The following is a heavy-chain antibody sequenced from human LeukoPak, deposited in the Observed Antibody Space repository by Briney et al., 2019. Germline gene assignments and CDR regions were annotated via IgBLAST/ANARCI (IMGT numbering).Heavy chain of an antibody. V-gene: IGHV1-8*01. CDR1: GYSFTSYD. CDR2: MNPNSGNT. J-gene: IGHJ4*02. D-gene: IGHD6-19*01. Sequence: GASVKVSCKASGYSFTSYDLSWVRQATGQGLEWMGWMNPNSGNTGYAQKIQGRVTMTRDTSISTAYMELTSLTPEDTAIYYCARGLAVAGTGYWGQGTLVTVSS. CDR3: ARGLAVAGTGY.